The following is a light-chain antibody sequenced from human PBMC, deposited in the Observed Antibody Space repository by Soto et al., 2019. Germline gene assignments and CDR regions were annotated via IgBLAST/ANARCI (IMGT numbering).Light chain of an antibody. CDR2: LGS. Sequence: DIVMTQSPLSLPVTPGEPASISCRSSQSLLHSNGYNYLDWYLQKPGQSPQLLIYLGSNRASGVPERFSGSGSGTDFTLKISRVEAEDVGVYYCMQALQSQYTFGQGTKLEIK. J-gene: IGKJ2*01. CDR3: MQALQSQYT. V-gene: IGKV2-28*01. CDR1: QSLLHSNGYNY.